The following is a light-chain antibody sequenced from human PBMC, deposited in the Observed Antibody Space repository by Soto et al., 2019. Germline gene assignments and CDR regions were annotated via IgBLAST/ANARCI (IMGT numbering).Light chain of an antibody. CDR3: QQRSNWPPIT. CDR1: RVVSIP. Sequence: EIVMTQSPATLSVSPWERATLSCRASRVVSIPLAWYQQKPVQAPVLLIHGATTRATGIPARFSGSRSGTDFTLTISSLEPEDFAVYYCQQRSNWPPITFGQGTRLEI. CDR2: GAT. V-gene: IGKV3D-11*03. J-gene: IGKJ5*01.